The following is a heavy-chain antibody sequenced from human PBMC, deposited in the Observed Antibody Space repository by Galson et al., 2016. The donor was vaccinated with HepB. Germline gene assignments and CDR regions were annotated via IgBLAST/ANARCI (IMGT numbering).Heavy chain of an antibody. Sequence: SLRLSCAASGFIFSNYGMHWVRQAPGKGLEWVAVIWHDGSNQYYAESVKGRFTISRDNSKYTLFLQMNSLRAEDTAVYYCVRSLAHCLSTSCYVVETWGQGTLVTVSS. CDR1: GFIFSNYG. CDR3: VRSLAHCLSTSCYVVET. J-gene: IGHJ5*02. V-gene: IGHV3-33*01. CDR2: IWHDGSNQ. D-gene: IGHD2-2*01.